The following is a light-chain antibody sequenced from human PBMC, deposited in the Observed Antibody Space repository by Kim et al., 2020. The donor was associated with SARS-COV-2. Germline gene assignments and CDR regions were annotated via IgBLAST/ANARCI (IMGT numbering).Light chain of an antibody. CDR2: GNS. J-gene: IGLJ2*01. CDR3: QSYDSSLSGWVV. V-gene: IGLV1-40*01. Sequence: QSVLTQPPSVSGAPGQRVTISCTGSSSNIGAGYDVHWYQQLTGTAHKLLIYGNSNRPSGVPDRFSGSKSGTSASLAITGLQAEDEADYYCQSYDSSLSGWVVFGGGTQLTVL. CDR1: SSNIGAGYD.